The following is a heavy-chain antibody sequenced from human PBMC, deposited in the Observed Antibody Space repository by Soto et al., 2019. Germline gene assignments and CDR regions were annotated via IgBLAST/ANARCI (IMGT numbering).Heavy chain of an antibody. CDR3: AKSTPVIPFS. J-gene: IGHJ5*02. Sequence: GGSLRLSCEASGFTFRDFAMSWVRQAPGKGLEWVSYITASGDRASYADSVKGRLTISRDNSKNTLYLQMNSLTAEDTALYFCAKSTPVIPFSWGQGSLVTVSS. CDR2: ITASGDRA. V-gene: IGHV3-23*01. CDR1: GFTFRDFA. D-gene: IGHD4-17*01.